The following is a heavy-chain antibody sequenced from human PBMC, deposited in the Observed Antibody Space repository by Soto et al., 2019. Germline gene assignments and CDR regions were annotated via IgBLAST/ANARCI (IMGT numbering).Heavy chain of an antibody. D-gene: IGHD6-19*01. Sequence: HPGGSLRLSCAASGFTFSSYGMHWVRQAPGKGLEWVAVISYDGSNKYYADSVKGRFTISRDNSKNTLYLQMNSLRAEDTAVYYCAKDHYEAVAGNNDFDYWGQGTLVTVSS. J-gene: IGHJ4*02. V-gene: IGHV3-30*18. CDR3: AKDHYEAVAGNNDFDY. CDR2: ISYDGSNK. CDR1: GFTFSSYG.